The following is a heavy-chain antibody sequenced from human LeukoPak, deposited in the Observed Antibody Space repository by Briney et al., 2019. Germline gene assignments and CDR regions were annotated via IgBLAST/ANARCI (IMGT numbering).Heavy chain of an antibody. CDR3: AKDKFMGELVPAARRFDP. CDR1: GFTFSSYA. Sequence: GSLRLSCAASGFTFSSYAMSWVRQAPGKGLGWVSAISGSGGSTYYADSVKGRFTISRDNSKNTLYLQMNRLRAKETAVYYCAKDKFMGELVPAARRFDPWGQGARVTVSS. CDR2: ISGSGGST. J-gene: IGHJ5*02. V-gene: IGHV3-23*01. D-gene: IGHD2-2*01.